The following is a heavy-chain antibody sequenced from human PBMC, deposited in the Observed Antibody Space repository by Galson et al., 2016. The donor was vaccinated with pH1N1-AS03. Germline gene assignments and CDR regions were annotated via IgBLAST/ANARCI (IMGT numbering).Heavy chain of an antibody. J-gene: IGHJ4*02. CDR3: ARPRGESSSWYPFDH. V-gene: IGHV4-59*08. CDR1: GDSMSGYY. Sequence: TLSLTCTVSGDSMSGYYWTWIRQPPGKGLEWIGYIYYSGSTKYNPSLKSRVTISVDTSKNQFSLKLTSVTAADTAVYYCARPRGESSSWYPFDHWGQGTLVTVSS. D-gene: IGHD6-13*01. CDR2: IYYSGST.